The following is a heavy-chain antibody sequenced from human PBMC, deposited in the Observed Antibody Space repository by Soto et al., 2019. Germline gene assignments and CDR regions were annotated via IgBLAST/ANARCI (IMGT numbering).Heavy chain of an antibody. CDR1: GGGFSSYA. J-gene: IGHJ3*02. Sequence: GASVKVSCKAVGGGFSSYAISWVRQAPGQGLEWMGGIIPIFGTANYAQKFQGRVTITADESTSTAYMELSSLRSEDTAVYYCARDYSAVMGGAFDIWGQGTMVTVSS. CDR2: IIPIFGTA. V-gene: IGHV1-69*01. CDR3: ARDYSAVMGGAFDI. D-gene: IGHD2-15*01.